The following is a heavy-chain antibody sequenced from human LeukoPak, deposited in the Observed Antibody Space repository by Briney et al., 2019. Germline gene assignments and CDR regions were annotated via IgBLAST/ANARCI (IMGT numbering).Heavy chain of an antibody. V-gene: IGHV4-31*03. CDR3: ATTVGSYFDY. D-gene: IGHD3-16*01. Sequence: SETLSLTCTVSGGSISSGGYYWSWIRQHPGKGLEWIGYIYYSGSTYYNPSLKSRVTMSVDTSENQFSLKLSSVTAADTAVYYCATTVGSYFDYWSQGTLVTVSS. J-gene: IGHJ4*02. CDR2: IYYSGST. CDR1: GGSISSGGYY.